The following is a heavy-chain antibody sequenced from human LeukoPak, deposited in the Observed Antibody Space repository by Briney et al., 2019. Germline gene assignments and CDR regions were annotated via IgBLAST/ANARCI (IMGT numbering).Heavy chain of an antibody. CDR3: ARESSYISSSYYYYYYMDV. J-gene: IGHJ6*03. Sequence: ASVKVSCKASGYTFTSYGISWVRQAPGQGLEWMGGIIPIFGTANYAQKFQGRVTITADKSTSTAYMELSSLRSEDTAVYYCARESSYISSSYYYYYYMDVWGKGTTVTVSS. V-gene: IGHV1-69*06. D-gene: IGHD6-13*01. CDR1: GYTFTSYG. CDR2: IIPIFGTA.